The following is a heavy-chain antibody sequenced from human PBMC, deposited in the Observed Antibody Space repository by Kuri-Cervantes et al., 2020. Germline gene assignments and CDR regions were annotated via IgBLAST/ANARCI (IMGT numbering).Heavy chain of an antibody. D-gene: IGHD4-11*01. V-gene: IGHV1-2*02. Sequence: ASVKVSCKASGYTFTGYYMHWVRQAPGQGLEWMGWINPNSGGTNYAQKFQGRVTMTRDTSISTACMELSRLRSDDTAVYYCARVGSNYGAWSVGYYYGMDVWGQGTTVTVSS. CDR2: INPNSGGT. CDR3: ARVGSNYGAWSVGYYYGMDV. J-gene: IGHJ6*02. CDR1: GYTFTGYY.